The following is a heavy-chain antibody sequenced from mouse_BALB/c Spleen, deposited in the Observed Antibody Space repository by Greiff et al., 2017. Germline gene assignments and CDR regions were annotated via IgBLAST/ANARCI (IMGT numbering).Heavy chain of an antibody. CDR1: GFTFSDAW. CDR2: IRSKANNHAT. Sequence: EVKLEESGGGLVQPGGSMKPSRAASGFTFSDAWMDWVRQSPVKGLEWVAEIRSKANNHATYYAESVKGRFTISRDDSKSSVYLKMNSLRAEDAGIYYSNIANWDVRDWYFDVWGAGTTVTVSS. D-gene: IGHD4-1*01. V-gene: IGHV6-6*01. J-gene: IGHJ1*01. CDR3: NIANWDVRDWYFDV.